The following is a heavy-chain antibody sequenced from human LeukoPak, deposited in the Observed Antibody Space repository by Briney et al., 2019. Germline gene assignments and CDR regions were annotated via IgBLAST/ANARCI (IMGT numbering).Heavy chain of an antibody. V-gene: IGHV3-21*01. J-gene: IGHJ4*02. CDR2: ISSSSNSI. CDR1: GFTFSSYS. CDR3: ARDHSPGRYFDWLLPFDY. D-gene: IGHD3-9*01. Sequence: GGSLRLSCAASGFTFSSYSMNWVRQAPGKGLEWVSSISSSSNSIYYADSVKGRFTISRDNAKNSLYPQMNSLRAEDTAAYYCARDHSPGRYFDWLLPFDYWGQGTLVTVSS.